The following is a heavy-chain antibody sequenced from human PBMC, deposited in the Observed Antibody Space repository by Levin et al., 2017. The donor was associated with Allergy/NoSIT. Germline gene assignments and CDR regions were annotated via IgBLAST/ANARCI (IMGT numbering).Heavy chain of an antibody. CDR1: GFTFNNAW. V-gene: IGHV3-15*01. J-gene: IGHJ3*02. CDR2: IKSKIDAGTT. D-gene: IGHD1-20*01. CDR3: TTGVGYNWNEDDAFDI. Sequence: GESLKISCAASGFTFNNAWMSWVRQAPGKGLEWVGRIKSKIDAGTTEYAAPVKGRFTISRDDSKNTLYLQMNTLKTEDTAVYYCTTGVGYNWNEDDAFDIWGQGTMVTVSS.